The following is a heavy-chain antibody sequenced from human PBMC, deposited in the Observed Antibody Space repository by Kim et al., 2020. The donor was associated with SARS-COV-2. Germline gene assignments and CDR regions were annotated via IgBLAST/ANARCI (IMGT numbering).Heavy chain of an antibody. CDR3: AITTRRYFDL. J-gene: IGHJ2*01. D-gene: IGHD1-1*01. CDR1: GGSISSGGYY. CDR2: IYYSGST. Sequence: SETLSLTCTVSGGSISSGGYYWSWIRQHPGKGLEWIGYIYYSGSTYYNPSLKSRVTISVDTSKNQFSLKLSSVTAADTAVYYCAITTRRYFDLWGRGTLVTVSS. V-gene: IGHV4-31*03.